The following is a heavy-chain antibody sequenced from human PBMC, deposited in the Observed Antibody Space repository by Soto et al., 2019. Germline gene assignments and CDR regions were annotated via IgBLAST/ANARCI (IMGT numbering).Heavy chain of an antibody. CDR2: IKSNTDGGTI. J-gene: IGHJ4*02. CDR1: GFTFNSAP. D-gene: IGHD6-19*01. V-gene: IGHV3-15*01. Sequence: EVQLVESGGGLVKPGESLRLSCAASGFTFNSAPKSWVRQAPGKGLEWVGRIKSNTDGGTIDYPAPVKGRFTISRDDSKNTLYLQMNSLKIEDTAVYYCTTPAIAVAGTQPFNYWGQGALVTVSS. CDR3: TTPAIAVAGTQPFNY.